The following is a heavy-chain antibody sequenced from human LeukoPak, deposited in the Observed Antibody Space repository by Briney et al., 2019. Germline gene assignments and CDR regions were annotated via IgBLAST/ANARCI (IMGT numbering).Heavy chain of an antibody. Sequence: GGSLRLSCAASGFTVSSNYMSWIRQAPGKGLEWVSYISSSGSTIYYADSVKGRFTISRDNAKNSLYLQMNSLRAEDTAVYYCARVGATPYFDYWGQGTLVTVSS. V-gene: IGHV3-11*01. CDR3: ARVGATPYFDY. D-gene: IGHD1-26*01. CDR2: ISSSGSTI. J-gene: IGHJ4*02. CDR1: GFTVSSNY.